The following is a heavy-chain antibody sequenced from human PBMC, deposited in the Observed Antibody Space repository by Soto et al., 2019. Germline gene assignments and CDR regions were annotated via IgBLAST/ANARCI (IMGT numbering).Heavy chain of an antibody. D-gene: IGHD2-15*01. V-gene: IGHV1-2*04. Sequence: GASVKVSCKASGYTFTGYYMHWVRQAPGQGLEWMGWINPNSGGTNYAQKFQGWVTMTRDTSISTAYMELSRLRSDDTAVYYCARGGCSGGSCYSAFDYYYGMDVWGQGTTVTVSS. CDR2: INPNSGGT. CDR3: ARGGCSGGSCYSAFDYYYGMDV. CDR1: GYTFTGYY. J-gene: IGHJ6*02.